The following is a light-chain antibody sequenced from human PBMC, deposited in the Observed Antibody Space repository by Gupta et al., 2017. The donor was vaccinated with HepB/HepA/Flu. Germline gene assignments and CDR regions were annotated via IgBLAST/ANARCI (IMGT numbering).Light chain of an antibody. CDR1: SSNVGRNN. CDR2: YND. V-gene: IGLV1-44*01. Sequence: QSLLTHSPSVSGTPGQGVTIPCSVSSSNVGRNNVNWYQQLPGTAPKLLIYYNDERPSGVPDRISGSKSGTSASLAISGLQSEDEADYYCAAWDTSLNVVVFGGGTKLTVL. CDR3: AAWDTSLNVVV. J-gene: IGLJ2*01.